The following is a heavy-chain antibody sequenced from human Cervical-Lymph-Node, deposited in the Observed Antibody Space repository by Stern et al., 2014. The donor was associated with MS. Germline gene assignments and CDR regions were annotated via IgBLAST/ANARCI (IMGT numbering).Heavy chain of an antibody. CDR3: AKAWGH. CDR2: ISKDGSKK. J-gene: IGHJ4*02. V-gene: IGHV3-30*18. CDR1: GLNFSSYG. Sequence: VQLVESGGGVVQPGRSLRLSCEASGLNFSSYGMHWVRQAPGKEPEWVAVISKDGSKKYYAASVKGRFTVTRDNSKNTLFLQMNRLRREDTAVYYCAKAWGHWGQGTLVIVSS. D-gene: IGHD7-27*01.